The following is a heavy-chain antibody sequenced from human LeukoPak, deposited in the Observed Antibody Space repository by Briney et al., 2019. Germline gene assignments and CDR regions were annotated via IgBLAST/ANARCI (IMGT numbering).Heavy chain of an antibody. V-gene: IGHV4-59*08. D-gene: IGHD1-26*01. J-gene: IGHJ4*02. Sequence: SETLSLTCIVSGGSISSYYWSWIRQPPGKGLEWIAYIYYSGGTNYNPSLKSRVTISVDTSKNQFSLKLSSVTAADTAVYYCARHAQSPYSGSFDYWGQGTLVTVSS. CDR2: IYYSGGT. CDR3: ARHAQSPYSGSFDY. CDR1: GGSISSYY.